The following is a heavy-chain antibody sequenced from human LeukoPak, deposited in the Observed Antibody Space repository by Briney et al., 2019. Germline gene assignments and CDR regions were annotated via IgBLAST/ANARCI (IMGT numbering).Heavy chain of an antibody. J-gene: IGHJ4*02. Sequence: GESLKISCKGSGYSFTSYWIGWVRQMPGKGLEWMGVIYPGDSDTRYSPSFQGQVTISADKSISTACLQWGSLKASDTAMYYCARSGYSGYERFDYWGQATLVTVSS. D-gene: IGHD5-12*01. CDR2: IYPGDSDT. CDR1: GYSFTSYW. V-gene: IGHV5-51*01. CDR3: ARSGYSGYERFDY.